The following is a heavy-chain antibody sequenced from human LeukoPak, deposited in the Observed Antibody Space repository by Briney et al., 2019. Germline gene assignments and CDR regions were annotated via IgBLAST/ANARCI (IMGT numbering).Heavy chain of an antibody. CDR3: ARESVSYSSSWYFDY. CDR1: GGSVSGYY. J-gene: IGHJ4*02. V-gene: IGHV4-34*01. D-gene: IGHD6-13*01. CDR2: INHSGST. Sequence: SETLSLTCAVYGGSVSGYYWSWIRQPPGKGLEWIGEINHSGSTNYNPSLKSRVTISVDTSKNQFSLKLSSVTAADTAVYYCARESVSYSSSWYFDYWGQGTLATVSS.